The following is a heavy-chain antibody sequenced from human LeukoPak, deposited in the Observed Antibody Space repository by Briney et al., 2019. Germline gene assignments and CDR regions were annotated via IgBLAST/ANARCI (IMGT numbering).Heavy chain of an antibody. V-gene: IGHV4-34*01. Sequence: SETLSLTCTVSGGSFSGYYCTWIRQPPGKGLEWIGEINHSGSANYNPSLKSRVTVSLDTSKNQFSLKLSSVTAADTAVYYCARGQGTVTTHWGQGTLVTVSS. CDR3: ARGQGTVTTH. CDR2: INHSGSA. J-gene: IGHJ4*02. CDR1: GGSFSGYY. D-gene: IGHD4-17*01.